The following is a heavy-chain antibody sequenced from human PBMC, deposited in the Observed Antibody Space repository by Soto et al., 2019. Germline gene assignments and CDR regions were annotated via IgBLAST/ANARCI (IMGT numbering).Heavy chain of an antibody. J-gene: IGHJ4*02. CDR1: GFTFSDSA. V-gene: IGHV3-73*02. CDR2: IRGKTNYYAT. CDR3: ASAAVASY. D-gene: IGHD6-19*01. Sequence: EVQLVESGGGLVQPGGSLKVSCAASGFTFSDSAMHWVRQASGKGLEWVGRIRGKTNYYATTYAASLKGRFTISRDDSKGTTYLKMNSLKAEDTAVYYCASAAVASYWGQGTLVTVSS.